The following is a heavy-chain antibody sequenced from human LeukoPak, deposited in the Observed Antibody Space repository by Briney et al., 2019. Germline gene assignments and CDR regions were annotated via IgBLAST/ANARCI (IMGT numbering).Heavy chain of an antibody. Sequence: GASVKVSCKASGYTFTSYGISWVRQAPGQGLEWMGGIIPIFGTANYAQKFQGRVTITTDESTSTAYMELSSLRSEDTAVYYCARENSGWIRTVTTPYFDYWGQGTLVTVSS. V-gene: IGHV1-69*05. CDR1: GYTFTSYG. J-gene: IGHJ4*02. CDR3: ARENSGWIRTVTTPYFDY. D-gene: IGHD4-17*01. CDR2: IIPIFGTA.